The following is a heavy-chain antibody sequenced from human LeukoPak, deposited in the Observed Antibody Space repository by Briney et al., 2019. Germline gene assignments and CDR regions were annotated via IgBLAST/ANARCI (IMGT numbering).Heavy chain of an antibody. J-gene: IGHJ4*02. CDR1: GFTFSSYS. Sequence: GGSLRLSCAASGFTFSSYSMNWVRQAPGKGLEWVSYISSGSSTIYYADSVKGRFTISRDNAKNSLYLQVNSLRAEDTAVYHCVRVIVDDYNSRPSDYWGQGTLVTVSS. CDR2: ISSGSSTI. CDR3: VRVIVDDYNSRPSDY. D-gene: IGHD5-24*01. V-gene: IGHV3-48*01.